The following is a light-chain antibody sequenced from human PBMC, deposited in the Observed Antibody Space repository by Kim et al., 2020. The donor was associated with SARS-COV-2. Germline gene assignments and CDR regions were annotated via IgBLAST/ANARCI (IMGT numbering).Light chain of an antibody. V-gene: IGLV3-1*01. CDR2: QDN. Sequence: VSVSPGETASITCSGYKLGDKYVSWYQQKPGQSPVVVIYQDNRRPSGIPERFSGSNSGNTATLTISGTQAMDEADYYCQAWDSSTHNYVFGAGTKVTVL. CDR1: KLGDKY. J-gene: IGLJ1*01. CDR3: QAWDSSTHNYV.